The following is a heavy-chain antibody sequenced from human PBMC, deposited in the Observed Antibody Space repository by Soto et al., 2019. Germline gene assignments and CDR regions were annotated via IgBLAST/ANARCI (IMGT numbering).Heavy chain of an antibody. Sequence: QVQLVQSGAEVKKPGSSVKVSCKASGGTFSSYAISWVRQAPGQGLEWMGGIIPIFGTANYAQKFQGRVTIPADESTSTADMELSSLRSEDTAVYYCARDREQWLVKFDPWGQGTLVTVSS. CDR2: IIPIFGTA. CDR3: ARDREQWLVKFDP. J-gene: IGHJ5*02. D-gene: IGHD6-19*01. CDR1: GGTFSSYA. V-gene: IGHV1-69*12.